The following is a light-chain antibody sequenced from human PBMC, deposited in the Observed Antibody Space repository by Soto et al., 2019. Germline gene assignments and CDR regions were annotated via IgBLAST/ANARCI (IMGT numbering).Light chain of an antibody. CDR1: SGHSRNA. CDR2: VNNDGSH. J-gene: IGLJ2*01. V-gene: IGLV4-69*01. Sequence: QLVLTQSTSAAASMGASVKLTCTLSSGHSRNAIAWHQQLPQKGPRYLMKVNNDGSHTKGAGIPDRFSGSSSGAERYLIISSLQSDDEADYYCQTWETGSVIFGGGTQLTVL. CDR3: QTWETGSVI.